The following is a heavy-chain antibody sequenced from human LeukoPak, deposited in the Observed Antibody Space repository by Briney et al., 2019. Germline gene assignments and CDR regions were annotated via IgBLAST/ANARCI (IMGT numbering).Heavy chain of an antibody. CDR2: ISGSGGST. Sequence: PGGSLRLSCAASGFTFSSYAMSWVRQAPGKGLEWVSAISGSGGSTYYADSVKGRFTISRDNSKNTLYLQMNSLRAEDTAVYYCAKDRQGVVVPAAPLSPTQATNWFDPWGQGTLVTVSS. D-gene: IGHD2-2*01. CDR1: GFTFSSYA. J-gene: IGHJ5*02. V-gene: IGHV3-23*01. CDR3: AKDRQGVVVPAAPLSPTQATNWFDP.